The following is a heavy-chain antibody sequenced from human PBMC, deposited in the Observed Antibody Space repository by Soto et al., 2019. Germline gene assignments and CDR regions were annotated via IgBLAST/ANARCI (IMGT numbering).Heavy chain of an antibody. V-gene: IGHV4-59*01. Sequence: SETLSLTCTVSGGSIHGYYWTWSRQAPGRELEWIGYMYYTGDTNYNPSLKSRVSISIDKSKNLFSLNLTSVTAADTAIYYCARLVTGEAAGTFWFDPWGQGTQVTISS. D-gene: IGHD1-1*01. J-gene: IGHJ5*02. CDR2: MYYTGDT. CDR3: ARLVTGEAAGTFWFDP. CDR1: GGSIHGYY.